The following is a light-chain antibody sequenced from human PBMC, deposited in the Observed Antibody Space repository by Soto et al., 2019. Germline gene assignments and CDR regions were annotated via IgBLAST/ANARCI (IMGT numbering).Light chain of an antibody. Sequence: QSVLTQPASVSGSPGQSITISCTGTNSDVGSYNLVSWYQQHPGKAPKVIIYEVSERPSGVSDRFSGSKSGNTASLMISGLQAEDFSYLFWCSQACSSFPCYVF. CDR3: CSQACSSFPCYV. V-gene: IGLV2-23*02. J-gene: IGLJ6*01. CDR2: EVS. CDR1: NSDVGSYNL.